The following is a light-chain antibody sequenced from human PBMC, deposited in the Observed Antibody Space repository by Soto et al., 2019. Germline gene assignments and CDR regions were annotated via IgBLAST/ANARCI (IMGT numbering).Light chain of an antibody. Sequence: QPVLTQPPSASASLGASVTLTCTLSSGYSNYKVDWYQQRPGKGPRFVMRVGTGGIVGSKGDGIPDRFSVLCSGLNRYLTIKNIQEEDESDYHCGADHGSGSNCVFGGGTKLTVL. CDR3: GADHGSGSNCV. V-gene: IGLV9-49*01. J-gene: IGLJ2*01. CDR1: SGYSNYK. CDR2: VGTGGIVG.